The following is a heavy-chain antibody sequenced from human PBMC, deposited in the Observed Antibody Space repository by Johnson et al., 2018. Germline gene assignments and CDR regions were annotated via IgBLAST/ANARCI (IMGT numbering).Heavy chain of an antibody. CDR1: GGSISSGSYY. CDR2: IHTNGGI. CDR3: ARATTFIEFQI. J-gene: IGHJ1*01. Sequence: QVQLQESGPGLVKPSQTLSLTCSVSGGSISSGSYYWSWIRQPAGMGLEWIGRIHTNGGIDYNPSLKSRDAISTDTSRNQFPLKLTSVTVADTAVYFCARATTFIEFQIWGQGTLVTVSS. D-gene: IGHD1-14*01. V-gene: IGHV4-61*02.